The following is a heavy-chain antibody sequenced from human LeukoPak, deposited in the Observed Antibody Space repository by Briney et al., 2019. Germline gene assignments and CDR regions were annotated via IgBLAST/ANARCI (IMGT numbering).Heavy chain of an antibody. Sequence: SETLSLTCTVSGGSISPYYWSWIRQPPGKGLEWIGYIYYNGGTNYNPSLKSRVTISVDTSKNQFSLRLSSVTAADTAVYYCARLRGDRTASLDYWGQGTLVTVSS. J-gene: IGHJ4*02. CDR2: IYYNGGT. V-gene: IGHV4-59*08. CDR3: ARLRGDRTASLDY. D-gene: IGHD4-17*01. CDR1: GGSISPYY.